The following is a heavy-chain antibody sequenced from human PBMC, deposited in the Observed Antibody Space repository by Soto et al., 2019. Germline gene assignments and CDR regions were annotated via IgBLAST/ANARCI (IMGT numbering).Heavy chain of an antibody. V-gene: IGHV2-70*01. D-gene: IGHD2-21*01. J-gene: IGHJ6*02. CDR1: GFSLSTSGMC. CDR2: IDWDHDK. Sequence: SGPTLVNPTQTLTLTCTFSGFSLSTSGMCVSWIRQPPGKALEWLALIDWDHDKYYSTSLKTRLTISKDTSKNQVALTMTNMDPVDTATYYCALSDFGVYDYGMDVWGRGSTVTGSS. CDR3: ALSDFGVYDYGMDV.